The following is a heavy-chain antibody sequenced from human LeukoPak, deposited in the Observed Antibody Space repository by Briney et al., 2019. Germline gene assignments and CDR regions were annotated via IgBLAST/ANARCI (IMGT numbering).Heavy chain of an antibody. J-gene: IGHJ4*02. V-gene: IGHV5-51*01. CDR3: VRSRGYSYGYSYYFDY. Sequence: RGESLKISCKGSGYSFTTNWIGWVRQMPGKGLEWMGIIYPGDSETRFSPSFQGQVTISADKSISTAYLQWSSLKASDTAMYYCVRSRGYSYGYSYYFDYWGQGTLVTVSS. CDR1: GYSFTTNW. D-gene: IGHD5-18*01. CDR2: IYPGDSET.